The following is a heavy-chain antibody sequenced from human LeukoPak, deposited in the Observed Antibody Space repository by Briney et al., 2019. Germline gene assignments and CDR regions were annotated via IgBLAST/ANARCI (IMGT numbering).Heavy chain of an antibody. D-gene: IGHD6-13*01. V-gene: IGHV5-51*01. Sequence: GESLKISCKGSGYSFTSYWIGWVRQMPGKGLEWMGIIYPGDSDTRYSPSFQGQVTISANKSISTAYLQWSSLKASDTAMYYCARGPAAAGNYYYGMDVWGQGTTVTVSS. J-gene: IGHJ6*02. CDR1: GYSFTSYW. CDR2: IYPGDSDT. CDR3: ARGPAAAGNYYYGMDV.